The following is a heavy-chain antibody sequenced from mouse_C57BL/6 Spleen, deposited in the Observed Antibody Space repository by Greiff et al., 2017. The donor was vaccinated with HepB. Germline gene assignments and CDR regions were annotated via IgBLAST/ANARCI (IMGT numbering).Heavy chain of an antibody. V-gene: IGHV1-26*01. CDR3: ARYSNYYAMDY. J-gene: IGHJ4*01. Sequence: EVQLQQSGPELVKPGASVKISCKASGYTFTDYYMNWVKQSHGKSLEWIGDINPNNGGTSYNQKFKGKATLTVDKSSSPAYMELRSLTSEDSAVYYCARYSNYYAMDYWGQGTSVTVSS. D-gene: IGHD2-5*01. CDR2: INPNNGGT. CDR1: GYTFTDYY.